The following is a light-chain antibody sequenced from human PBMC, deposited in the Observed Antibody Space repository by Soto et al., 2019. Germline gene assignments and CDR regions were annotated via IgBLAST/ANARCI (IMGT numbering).Light chain of an antibody. Sequence: DIVMTQSPLSLPVTPGEPASISCRSSQSLLHSNGYNYLDWYLQKPGQSPQLLIYLGSNRASGVPDRFRGSGSGTDFKLKISRVEAEDVGVYYCMQALQTPYTFGQGTKLEIK. CDR3: MQALQTPYT. CDR1: QSLLHSNGYNY. V-gene: IGKV2-28*01. J-gene: IGKJ2*01. CDR2: LGS.